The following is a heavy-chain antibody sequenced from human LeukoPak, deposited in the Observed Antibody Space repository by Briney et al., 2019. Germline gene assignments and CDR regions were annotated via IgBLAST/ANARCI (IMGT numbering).Heavy chain of an antibody. V-gene: IGHV1-46*01. Sequence: ASVKVSCKASGYTFTSYYMHWVRQAPGQGLEGMGIINPSGGSTSYAQKFQGRVTMTRDMSTSTVYMELSSLRSEDTAVYYCARVPAPSANIAAAGSVYWGQGTLVTVSS. CDR1: GYTFTSYY. CDR2: INPSGGST. D-gene: IGHD6-13*01. CDR3: ARVPAPSANIAAAGSVY. J-gene: IGHJ4*02.